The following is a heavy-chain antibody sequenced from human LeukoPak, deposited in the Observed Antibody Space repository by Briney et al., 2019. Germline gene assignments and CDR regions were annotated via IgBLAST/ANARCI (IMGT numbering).Heavy chain of an antibody. V-gene: IGHV5-51*01. CDR3: PRLTPGSYYFDY. CDR1: EYSFTIYW. Sequence: GESLKISCQGSEYSFTIYWISWVRQMPGKGLEWMGIIYPGDSDTRYSPSFQGQVTISADKSISTAYLQWSSLKASDTAMYYCPRLTPGSYYFDYWGQGTLVTVSS. J-gene: IGHJ4*02. CDR2: IYPGDSDT. D-gene: IGHD1-14*01.